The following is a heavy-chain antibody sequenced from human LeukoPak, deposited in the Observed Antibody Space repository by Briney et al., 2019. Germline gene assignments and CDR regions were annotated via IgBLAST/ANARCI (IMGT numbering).Heavy chain of an antibody. D-gene: IGHD3-10*01. Sequence: GGSLRLSCAASGFTFSSYGMHWVRQAPGKGLEWVAVIWYDGSNKYYADSVKGRFTIFRDNSKNTLYLQMNSLRAEDTAVYYCAKLGQGSSSVDYWGQGTLVTVSS. CDR3: AKLGQGSSSVDY. J-gene: IGHJ4*02. CDR1: GFTFSSYG. CDR2: IWYDGSNK. V-gene: IGHV3-33*06.